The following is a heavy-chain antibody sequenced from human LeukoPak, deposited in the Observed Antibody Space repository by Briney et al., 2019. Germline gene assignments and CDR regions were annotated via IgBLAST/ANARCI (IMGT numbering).Heavy chain of an antibody. CDR2: IYGRGST. D-gene: IGHD5-24*01. CDR1: GGSISGYY. V-gene: IGHV4-59*01. J-gene: IGHJ4*02. CDR3: ARAGPRRDGYNVDS. Sequence: SETLSLTCTVSGGSISGYYWSWIRQPPGKGLEWIGYIYGRGSTNYSPSLKSRVTISVDTSKNQFSLKLSSVTAADTAVYYCARAGPRRDGYNVDSWGQGTLVTVSS.